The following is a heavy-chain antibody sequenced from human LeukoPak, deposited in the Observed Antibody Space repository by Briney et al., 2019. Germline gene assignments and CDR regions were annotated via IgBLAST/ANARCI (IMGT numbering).Heavy chain of an antibody. V-gene: IGHV1-2*02. D-gene: IGHD3-10*01. CDR1: GYTFTGYY. Sequence: GASVKVSCKASGYTFTGYYVHWVRQAPGQGLEWMGWISPNSGGTNYAQKFQGRITMTRDTSISTAYMALSGLSSDDTAVYYCTRDGYYGSGSYYKRYFQYWGLGTLVTVSS. J-gene: IGHJ1*01. CDR3: TRDGYYGSGSYYKRYFQY. CDR2: ISPNSGGT.